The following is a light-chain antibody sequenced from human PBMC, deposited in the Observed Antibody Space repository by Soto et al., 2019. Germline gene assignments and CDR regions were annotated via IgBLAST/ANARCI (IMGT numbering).Light chain of an antibody. V-gene: IGKV3-20*01. J-gene: IGKJ5*01. CDR1: QSVSSSY. Sequence: EIVLTQSPGTLSLSPWERATLSCRASQSVSSSYLAWYQQKPGQAPRLLIYGASSRATGIPDRFSGSGSGTNFTLTINRLEPEDFAVDYCQQYGSSITFGQGTRLEI. CDR2: GAS. CDR3: QQYGSSIT.